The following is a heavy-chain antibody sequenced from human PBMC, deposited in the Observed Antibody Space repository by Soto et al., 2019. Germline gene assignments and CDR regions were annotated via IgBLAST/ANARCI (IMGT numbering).Heavy chain of an antibody. D-gene: IGHD1-26*01. CDR2: TRHDGSNT. J-gene: IGHJ4*02. Sequence: QVQLVESGGGVVQPGRSLRLSCAASGFTFSGYGMHWVRQAPGKGLEWVAVTRHDGSNTYYADSVRGLFTISRDNSKKTLYLQMNSLRAEDTAVYYCARDGVGVTTYFGYSDYWGQGTLVTVSS. CDR1: GFTFSGYG. CDR3: ARDGVGVTTYFGYSDY. V-gene: IGHV3-33*01.